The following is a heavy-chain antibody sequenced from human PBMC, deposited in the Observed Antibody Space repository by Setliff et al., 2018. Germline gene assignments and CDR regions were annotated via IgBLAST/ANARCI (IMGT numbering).Heavy chain of an antibody. V-gene: IGHV4-34*01. CDR2: INHTGTT. CDR3: ARGRNVAARLLDS. J-gene: IGHJ4*02. D-gene: IGHD6-6*01. CDR1: GATFSYYY. Sequence: PSETLSPTCAASGATFSYYYWTWIRQPPGKGLEWVGEINHTGTTKYNPSLQSRVTISIDTSKDQFSLTVTSVTAADTAMYYCARGRNVAARLLDSWGQGTLVTVSS.